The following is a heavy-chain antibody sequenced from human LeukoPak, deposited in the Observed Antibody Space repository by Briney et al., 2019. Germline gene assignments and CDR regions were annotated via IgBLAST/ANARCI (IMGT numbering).Heavy chain of an antibody. CDR3: AREHGDYSFDY. J-gene: IGHJ4*02. D-gene: IGHD4-17*01. Sequence: GGSLRLSCAASGFTFRNYWMGWVRQAPGKGLEWVANTKPDGSAEYYADSVRGRFTTSRDNANNFLYLQMNSLRAEDTAVYYCAREHGDYSFDYWGQGTLVTVSS. CDR2: TKPDGSAE. V-gene: IGHV3-7*01. CDR1: GFTFRNYW.